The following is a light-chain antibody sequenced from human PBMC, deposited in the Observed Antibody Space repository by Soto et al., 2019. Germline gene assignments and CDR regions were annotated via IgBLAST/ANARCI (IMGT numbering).Light chain of an antibody. CDR3: QQRAGSST. CDR1: QTVSNQ. V-gene: IGKV3-11*01. CDR2: DAS. Sequence: EIVLTQSPVTLSLSPGERATLSCRASQTVSNQLAWYQQKPGQTPRLLTYDASRRVAGIPARFSGSGSGTDFTLTLSSLEPDDFVVYYCQQRAGSSTFGHGTRLEI. J-gene: IGKJ5*01.